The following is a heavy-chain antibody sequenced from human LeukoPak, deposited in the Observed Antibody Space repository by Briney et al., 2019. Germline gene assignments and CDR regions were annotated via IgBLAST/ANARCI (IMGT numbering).Heavy chain of an antibody. CDR3: ARDRNYYTNWFDP. D-gene: IGHD3-22*01. CDR1: GGSISSGGYY. Sequence: TLSLTCTVSGGSISSGGYYWSWIRQHPGEGLEWIGYIYYSGSTYYNPSLKSRVTISVDTSKNQFSLKLSSVTAADTAVYYCARDRNYYTNWFDPWGQGTLVTVSS. V-gene: IGHV4-31*03. J-gene: IGHJ5*02. CDR2: IYYSGST.